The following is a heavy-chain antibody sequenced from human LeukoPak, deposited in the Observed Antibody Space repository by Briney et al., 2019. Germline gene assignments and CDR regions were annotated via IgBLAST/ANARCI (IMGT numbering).Heavy chain of an antibody. CDR1: GGSISSPSYY. D-gene: IGHD1-26*01. V-gene: IGHV4-61*02. CDR2: FYGRGST. J-gene: IGHJ6*03. Sequence: SQTLSLTCTVSGGSISSPSYYWSWIRQPAGKGLEWIGRFYGRGSTNYNPSLKSRVTISVDTSKNQFSLRLNSVTAADTAVYYCARNLGRNYYYYMDVWGKGITVTISS. CDR3: ARNLGRNYYYYMDV.